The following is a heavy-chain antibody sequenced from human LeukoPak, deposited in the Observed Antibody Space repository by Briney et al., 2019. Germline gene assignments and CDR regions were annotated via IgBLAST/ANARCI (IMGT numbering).Heavy chain of an antibody. CDR1: GFTFSGYW. CDR3: AREGGLQLWGFGY. J-gene: IGHJ4*02. D-gene: IGHD5-18*01. Sequence: PGGSLRLSCAASGFTFSGYWMTWVRQAPGKGLEWVANINHDGSETHYVDSVKGRFTISRDNAKNSLYLQINSLRAEDTAVYYCAREGGLQLWGFGYWGQGTLVTVSS. V-gene: IGHV3-7*01. CDR2: INHDGSET.